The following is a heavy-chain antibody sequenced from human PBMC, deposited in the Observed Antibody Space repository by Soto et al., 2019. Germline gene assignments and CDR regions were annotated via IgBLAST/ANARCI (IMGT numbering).Heavy chain of an antibody. D-gene: IGHD5-12*01. CDR1: GFTFTNAW. CDR3: TTAHPRGPDY. J-gene: IGHJ4*02. V-gene: IGHV3-15*01. Sequence: EVQLVESGGGLVKPGESLRLSCATSGFTFTNAWMNWVRQAPGKGLEWVGHIKSKTDGGTIAYPPPVKGRFTISRDDSRIMLYLQMNSLKTEDTAVYYCTTAHPRGPDYWGQGTLVTVSS. CDR2: IKSKTDGGTI.